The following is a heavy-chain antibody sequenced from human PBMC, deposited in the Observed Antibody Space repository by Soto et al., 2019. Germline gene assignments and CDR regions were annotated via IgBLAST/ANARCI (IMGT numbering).Heavy chain of an antibody. J-gene: IGHJ4*02. Sequence: GSLRLSCAASGFPFSSFSINWVRPAPGKGLEWVSSMSSSRSYIYYADSVKGRFTISRDNAKNSLYLQMNSLRAEDTAVYYCASSPRAHVLRFLEWAIDYWGQGTLVTVSS. CDR1: GFPFSSFS. D-gene: IGHD3-3*01. V-gene: IGHV3-21*01. CDR2: MSSSRSYI. CDR3: ASSPRAHVLRFLEWAIDY.